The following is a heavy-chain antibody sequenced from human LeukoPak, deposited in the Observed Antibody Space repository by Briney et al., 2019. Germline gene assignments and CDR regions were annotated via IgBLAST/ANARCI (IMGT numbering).Heavy chain of an antibody. CDR1: GGSISSSSYY. CDR3: ARDSIAIFGVVTEPNWYFDL. CDR2: IYYSGST. J-gene: IGHJ2*01. V-gene: IGHV4-39*07. D-gene: IGHD3-3*01. Sequence: SETLSLTCTVSGGSISSSSYYWGWIRQPPGKGLEWIGSIYYSGSTYYNPSLKSRVTISVDTSKNQFSLKLSSVTAADTAVYYCARDSIAIFGVVTEPNWYFDLWGRGTLVTVSS.